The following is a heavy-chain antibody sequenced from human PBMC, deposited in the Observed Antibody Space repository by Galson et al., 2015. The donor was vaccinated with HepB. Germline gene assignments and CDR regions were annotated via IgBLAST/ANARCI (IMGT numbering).Heavy chain of an antibody. V-gene: IGHV3-15*01. CDR1: GFIFNNAW. Sequence: SLRLSCAASGFIFNNAWMNWVRQAPGKGLEWVGRIKSKADGGTTDYATPVKGRFIISRDDSKNMLYLQMNSLKTEDTAVYYCTVQLPYFDWFFGYWGQGTRVTVSS. J-gene: IGHJ4*02. CDR2: IKSKADGGTT. D-gene: IGHD3-9*01. CDR3: TVQLPYFDWFFGY.